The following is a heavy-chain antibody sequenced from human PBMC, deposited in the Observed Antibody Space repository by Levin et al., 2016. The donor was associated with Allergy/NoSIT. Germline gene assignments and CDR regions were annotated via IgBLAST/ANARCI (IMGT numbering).Heavy chain of an antibody. Sequence: WVRQAPGQGLEWMGRIIPILGIANYAQKFQGRVTITADKSTSTAYMELSSLRSEDTAVYYCARGGSGYLGYVPIRGNYYYYGMDVWGQGTTVTVSS. CDR2: IIPILGIA. V-gene: IGHV1-69*04. J-gene: IGHJ6*02. D-gene: IGHD3-16*01. CDR3: ARGGSGYLGYVPIRGNYYYYGMDV.